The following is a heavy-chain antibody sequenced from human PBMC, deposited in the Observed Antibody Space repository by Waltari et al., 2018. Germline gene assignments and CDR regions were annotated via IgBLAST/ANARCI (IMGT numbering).Heavy chain of an antibody. CDR1: AVSITIIRLY. V-gene: IGHV4-39*01. CDR2: MFYSGAT. J-gene: IGHJ3*01. D-gene: IGHD5-12*01. CDR3: ATYIGASLRIAAYDV. Sequence: QLQLQEPGPGLVKPSETLSLPCSVPAVSITIIRLYSGCIRQPPGQGLEWIGTMFYSGATFSSPFLMSLVTISSDASKNQLSMKLVSMTAADTALFSCATYIGASLRIAAYDVWGQGTLVTVSS.